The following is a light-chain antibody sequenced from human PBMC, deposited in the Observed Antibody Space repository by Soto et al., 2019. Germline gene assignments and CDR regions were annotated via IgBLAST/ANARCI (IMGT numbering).Light chain of an antibody. CDR1: NSDVGAYRF. CDR3: TSYTSTSHYV. CDR2: EVS. V-gene: IGLV2-14*01. J-gene: IGLJ1*01. Sequence: QSALTQPASVSGSPGQSITISCTGTNSDVGAYRFVFWYQQHPGKAPKLMIYEVSHRPSGISDRFSGSKSGNTASLTISGLQAEDEADYYCTSYTSTSHYVFGTGTKVIVL.